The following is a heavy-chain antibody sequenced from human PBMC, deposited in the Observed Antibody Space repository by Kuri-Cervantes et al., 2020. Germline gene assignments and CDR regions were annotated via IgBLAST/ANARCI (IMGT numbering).Heavy chain of an antibody. D-gene: IGHD3-9*01. Sequence: ASVKVSCKVSGYTLTELSMHWVRQAPGKGLEWMGWINPNSGGTNYAQKFQGWVTMTRDTSISTAYMELSSLRSEDTAVYYCATPTGVFGNFDWLSFDYWGQGTLVTVSS. J-gene: IGHJ4*02. CDR3: ATPTGVFGNFDWLSFDY. CDR2: INPNSGGT. V-gene: IGHV1-2*04. CDR1: GYTLTELS.